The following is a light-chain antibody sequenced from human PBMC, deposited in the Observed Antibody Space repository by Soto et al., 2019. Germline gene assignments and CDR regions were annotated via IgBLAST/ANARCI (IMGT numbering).Light chain of an antibody. J-gene: IGKJ1*01. V-gene: IGKV1-9*01. CDR1: QGISSY. Sequence: IQLTQSPSSLSASMGDRVSITCRASQGISSYLAWYQQKPGKAPKLLIYSASTLQSGVPSRFSGGGSGTDFTLTISSLQPEDLATYYCQQLNTYPWTFGQGTKVDIK. CDR3: QQLNTYPWT. CDR2: SAS.